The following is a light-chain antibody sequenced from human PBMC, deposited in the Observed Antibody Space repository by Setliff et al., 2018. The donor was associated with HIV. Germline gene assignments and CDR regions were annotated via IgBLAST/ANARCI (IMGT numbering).Light chain of an antibody. CDR2: DVI. CDR1: SSDVGGYYS. Sequence: QSVLTQPASVSGSPGQSITISCTRISSDVGGYYSVSWYQQHPGKAPKLMIYDVINRPSGVSNRFSGSRSGNTASLTISGLQVEDEADYYCSSYTTSSTLYVFGPGTKVTVL. J-gene: IGLJ1*01. CDR3: SSYTTSSTLYV. V-gene: IGLV2-14*03.